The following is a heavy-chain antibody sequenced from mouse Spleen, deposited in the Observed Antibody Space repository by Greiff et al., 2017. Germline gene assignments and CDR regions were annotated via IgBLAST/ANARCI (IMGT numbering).Heavy chain of an antibody. CDR3: ARYGNYADWYFDV. V-gene: IGHV14-2*01. CDR2: IDPEDGDT. J-gene: IGHJ1*01. CDR1: GFNIKDYY. Sequence: VQLKQSGAELVKPGASVKLSCTASGFNIKDYYMHWVKQRTEQGLEWIGRIDPEDGDTKYAPKFQGKATITADTSSNTAYLQLSSLTSEDTAVYYCARYGNYADWYFDVWGAGTTVTVSS. D-gene: IGHD2-1*01.